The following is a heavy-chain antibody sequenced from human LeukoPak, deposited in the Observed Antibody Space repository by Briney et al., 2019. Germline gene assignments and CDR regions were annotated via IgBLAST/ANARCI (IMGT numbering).Heavy chain of an antibody. V-gene: IGHV3-53*04. Sequence: GGSPRLSCAASGFTVSSNYMSWVRQAPGKGLEWVSVIYSGGSTYYADSVKGRFTISRHNSKNTLYLQMNSLRAEDTAVYYCARAPSYYDFWSGFSATRMDVWGQGTTVTVSS. D-gene: IGHD3-3*01. CDR3: ARAPSYYDFWSGFSATRMDV. CDR1: GFTVSSNY. J-gene: IGHJ6*02. CDR2: IYSGGST.